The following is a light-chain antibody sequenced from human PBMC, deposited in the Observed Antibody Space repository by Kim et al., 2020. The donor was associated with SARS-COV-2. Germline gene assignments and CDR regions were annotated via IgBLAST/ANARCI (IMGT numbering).Light chain of an antibody. CDR2: NTN. CDR3: VLYVGSGIWV. J-gene: IGLJ3*02. V-gene: IGLV8-61*01. CDR1: SGSVSTSYY. Sequence: GGTVTLTCGVSSGSVSTSYYPDWFQQTPGQAPRTLSYNTNTRSSGVPYRFSGSILGNKAALTITGAQADDESDYYCVLYVGSGIWVFGGGTQLTVL.